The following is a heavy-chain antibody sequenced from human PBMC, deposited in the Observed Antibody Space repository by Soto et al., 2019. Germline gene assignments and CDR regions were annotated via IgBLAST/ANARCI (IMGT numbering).Heavy chain of an antibody. V-gene: IGHV3-21*01. CDR3: ARDRGGVLKAFDI. Sequence: EVQLVESGGGLVKPGGSLRLSCAASGFTFSTYSMNWVRQAPGKGLEWVSSISSSSSYIYYADSVKGRFTISRDNAKNSLYLQMNSLRAEDTAVYYCARDRGGVLKAFDIWGQGTMVTVSS. D-gene: IGHD3-10*01. J-gene: IGHJ3*02. CDR2: ISSSSSYI. CDR1: GFTFSTYS.